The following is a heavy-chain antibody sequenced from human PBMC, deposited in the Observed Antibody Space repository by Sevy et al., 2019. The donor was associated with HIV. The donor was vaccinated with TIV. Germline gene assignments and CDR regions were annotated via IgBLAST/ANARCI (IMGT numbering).Heavy chain of an antibody. J-gene: IGHJ4*02. Sequence: GGSLRLSCAASGFTFRRYWMSWVRQAPGKGLEWVANIKQDGSEKYYVDSVKGRFTMSRDNAKNSLYLQMNSLRAEDTAVYYCTKMKDDCSGFHLDYWGQGTLVTVSS. V-gene: IGHV3-7*01. CDR3: TKMKDDCSGFHLDY. CDR1: GFTFRRYW. CDR2: IKQDGSEK. D-gene: IGHD3-22*01.